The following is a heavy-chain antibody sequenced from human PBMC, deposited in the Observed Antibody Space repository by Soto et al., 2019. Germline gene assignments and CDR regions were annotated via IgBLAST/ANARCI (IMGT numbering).Heavy chain of an antibody. V-gene: IGHV4-39*01. CDR3: ARHVTTSLWWFDP. D-gene: IGHD4-17*01. CDR2: IYYSGST. CDR1: GGSISSSSYY. Sequence: SETLSLTCTVSGGSISSSSYYWGWIRQPPGKGLEWIGSIYYSGSTYYNPSLKSRVTISVDTSKNQFSLKLSSVTAADTAVYYCARHVTTSLWWFDPWGQGTLVTVSS. J-gene: IGHJ5*02.